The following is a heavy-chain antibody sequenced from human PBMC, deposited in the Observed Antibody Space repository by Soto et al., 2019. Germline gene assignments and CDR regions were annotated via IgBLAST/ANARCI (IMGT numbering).Heavy chain of an antibody. V-gene: IGHV4-31*03. D-gene: IGHD4-17*01. Sequence: QVQLQESGPGLVKPSQTLSLTCTVSGGSISSGGYYWSWIRQHPGKGLEWIGYIYYSGSTYYNPSLRVRVTLSVDRAKNQFSLKLSYVTAADTAVYYCAREHDYGEHGYFQHWGQGTLVTVSS. CDR1: GGSISSGGYY. CDR2: IYYSGST. J-gene: IGHJ1*01. CDR3: AREHDYGEHGYFQH.